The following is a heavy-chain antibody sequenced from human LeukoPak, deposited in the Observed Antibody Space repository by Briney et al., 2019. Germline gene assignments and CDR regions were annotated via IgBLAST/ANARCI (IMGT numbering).Heavy chain of an antibody. CDR1: GYTFTGYY. CDR2: INPNSGGT. J-gene: IGHJ3*02. Sequence: GASVKVSCKASGYTFTGYYMHWVRQAPGQGLEWMGWINPNSGGTNYAQKFQGRVTMTRDTSISTAYMELSRLRSDDTAVYYCARDSNTYYYDSSSDAFDIWGQGTMVTVSS. D-gene: IGHD3-22*01. V-gene: IGHV1-2*02. CDR3: ARDSNTYYYDSSSDAFDI.